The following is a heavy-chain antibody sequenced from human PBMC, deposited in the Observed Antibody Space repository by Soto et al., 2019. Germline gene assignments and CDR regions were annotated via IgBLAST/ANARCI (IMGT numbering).Heavy chain of an antibody. CDR3: ARDGNAEDPDYYYYGMDV. CDR2: ISYDGSNK. CDR1: GFTFSSYA. V-gene: IGHV3-30-3*01. D-gene: IGHD1-1*01. Sequence: VGSLRLSCAASGFTFSSYAMHWVRQAPGKGLEWVAVISYDGSNKYYADSVKGRFTISRDNSKNTLYLQMNSLRAEDTAVYYCARDGNAEDPDYYYYGMDVWGQGATVTVSS. J-gene: IGHJ6*02.